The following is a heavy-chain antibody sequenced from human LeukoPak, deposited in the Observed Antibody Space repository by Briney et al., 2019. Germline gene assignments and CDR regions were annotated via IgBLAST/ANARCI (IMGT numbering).Heavy chain of an antibody. CDR3: ARDRTNYYDSSGYHDYYGMDV. Sequence: GGSLRLSCAASGFTFSSYTMNWVRQAPGKGLEWVSYIGSRSGTIFYADSVKGRFTISRDNAKNSLYLQMNSLRDEDTAVYYCARDRTNYYDSSGYHDYYGMDVWGQGTTDTVSS. D-gene: IGHD3-22*01. CDR2: IGSRSGTI. CDR1: GFTFSSYT. J-gene: IGHJ6*02. V-gene: IGHV3-48*02.